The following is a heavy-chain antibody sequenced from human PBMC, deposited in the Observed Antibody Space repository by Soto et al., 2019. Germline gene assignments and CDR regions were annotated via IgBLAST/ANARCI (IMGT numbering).Heavy chain of an antibody. V-gene: IGHV3-7*01. J-gene: IGHJ4*02. Sequence: PGGSLRLSCGTSVFIFISHWMTWVRQAPGKGLEWVADIKPDGSDKHYVDSVKGRFTISRDNAEHSLYLQMSSLRAEDTAVYYCARLYGSVSTFDYWGQGTLVTVSS. D-gene: IGHD6-25*01. CDR3: ARLYGSVSTFDY. CDR1: VFIFISHW. CDR2: IKPDGSDK.